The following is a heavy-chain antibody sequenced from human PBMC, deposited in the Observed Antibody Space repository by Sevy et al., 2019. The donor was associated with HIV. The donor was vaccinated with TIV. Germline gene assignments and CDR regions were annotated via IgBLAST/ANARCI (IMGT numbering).Heavy chain of an antibody. D-gene: IGHD5-12*01. V-gene: IGHV3-49*03. CDR2: IRSKAYGGTT. J-gene: IGHJ4*02. CDR1: GFTFGDYA. CDR3: TRDLSALNRGYETFDY. Sequence: GESLKISCTASGFTFGDYAMSWFRQAPGKGLEWVGFIRSKAYGGTTEYAASVKGRFTISRDDSKSIAYLQMNSLKTEDTAVYYCTRDLSALNRGYETFDYWGQGTLVTVSS.